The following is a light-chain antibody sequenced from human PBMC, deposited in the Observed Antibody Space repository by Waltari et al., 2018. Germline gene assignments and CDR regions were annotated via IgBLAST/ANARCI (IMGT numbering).Light chain of an antibody. V-gene: IGKV3-11*01. J-gene: IGKJ3*01. CDR1: QSISSY. Sequence: IVLTQSPATLSLSPGERATLSCRASQSISSYLAWYQQRPGQSPRLLIYDASNRATGMPARFSGSVSGTDFTLTISSLEPEDFAVYYCQHRGHWPPVATFGPGTIVD. CDR2: DAS. CDR3: QHRGHWPPVAT.